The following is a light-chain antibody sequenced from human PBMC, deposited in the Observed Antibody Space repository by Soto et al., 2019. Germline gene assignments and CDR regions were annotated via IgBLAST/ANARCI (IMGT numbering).Light chain of an antibody. CDR1: QGISNY. V-gene: IGKV1-27*01. J-gene: IGKJ4*01. CDR3: QKYNRVPLT. CDR2: AAS. Sequence: DIQMTQSPSSLSASVGDRVTITCRASQGISNYLAWYQQEPGKVPKLLIYAASTLQSGVPSRFSGSGSGTDFTLTISRLQPEDVATYYCQKYNRVPLTFGGGTKVDIK.